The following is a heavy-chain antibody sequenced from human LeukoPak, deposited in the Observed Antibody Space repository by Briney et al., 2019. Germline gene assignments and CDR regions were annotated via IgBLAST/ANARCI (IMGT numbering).Heavy chain of an antibody. CDR3: ARQKGGYSSSWYLSDI. CDR1: GGSISSYY. D-gene: IGHD6-13*01. CDR2: IHTSGST. J-gene: IGHJ3*02. V-gene: IGHV4-4*07. Sequence: SETLSLTCTVFGGSISSYYWSWIRQPAGKGLEWIGRIHTSGSTNYNPSLKSRVTISVDTSKNQFSLKLSSVTAADTAVYYCARQKGGYSSSWYLSDIWGQGTMVTVSS.